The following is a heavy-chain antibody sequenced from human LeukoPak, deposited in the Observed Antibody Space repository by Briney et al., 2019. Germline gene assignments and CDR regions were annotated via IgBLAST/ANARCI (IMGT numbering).Heavy chain of an antibody. CDR3: AKYLLASGSYLRLFDY. Sequence: PGGSLRLSCVASGFTFSSRDWMTWVRQAPGKGLEWVSTISNSDDNTYYADSVKGRFTISRDNSKNTLYLQMNSLRAEDTAVYYCAKYLLASGSYLRLFDYWGQGTLVTVSS. J-gene: IGHJ4*02. D-gene: IGHD1-26*01. CDR2: ISNSDDNT. CDR1: GFTFSSRDW. V-gene: IGHV3-23*01.